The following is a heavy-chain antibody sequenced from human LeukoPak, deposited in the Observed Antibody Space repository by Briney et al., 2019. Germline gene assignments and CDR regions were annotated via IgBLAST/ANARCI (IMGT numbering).Heavy chain of an antibody. CDR1: GFAFSSYG. V-gene: IGHV3-23*01. Sequence: GGSLRRPCAASGFAFSSYGMTWVRQAPGKGLEWVSAISGSGGSTYYADSVKGRSTISRDNSKNTLYLVMNSLRADDTAVYYCAKFGLAGSGRFQDASVMWGQSTIVTVSS. CDR3: AKFGLAGSGRFQDASVM. J-gene: IGHJ3*02. D-gene: IGHD3-10*01. CDR2: ISGSGGST.